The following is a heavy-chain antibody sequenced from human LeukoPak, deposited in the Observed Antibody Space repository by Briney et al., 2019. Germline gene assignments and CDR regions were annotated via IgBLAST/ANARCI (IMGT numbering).Heavy chain of an antibody. J-gene: IGHJ5*02. CDR1: GYSISSGYY. CDR2: IYYSGST. Sequence: SETLSFTCTVSGYSISSGYYWGWIRQPPGKGLEWIGSIYYSGSTYYNPSLKSRVTISVDTSKNQFSLKLSSVTAADTAVYYCARDRSAGRRLKNWFDPWGQGTLVTVSS. CDR3: ARDRSAGRRLKNWFDP. V-gene: IGHV4-38-2*02. D-gene: IGHD6-13*01.